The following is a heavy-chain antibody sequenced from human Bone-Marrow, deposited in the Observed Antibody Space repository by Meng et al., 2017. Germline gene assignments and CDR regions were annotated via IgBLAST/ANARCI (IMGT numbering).Heavy chain of an antibody. CDR3: ARVWAVSGSTNWFDP. J-gene: IGHJ5*02. Sequence: QMSLVEYGAAGEQPGGSGRVSFKASGYTFTGYYIHWVRQAPGQGLEWLGRIDCNNGGAIDAQKFQDRVTMTRDTSITTAYMELSSLRSEDTAVYYCARVWAVSGSTNWFDPWGQGTLVTVSS. V-gene: IGHV1-2*06. CDR1: GYTFTGYY. D-gene: IGHD1-26*01. CDR2: IDCNNGGA.